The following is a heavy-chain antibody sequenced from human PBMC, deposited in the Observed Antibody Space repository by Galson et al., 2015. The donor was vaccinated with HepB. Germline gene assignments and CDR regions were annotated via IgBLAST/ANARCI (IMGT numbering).Heavy chain of an antibody. CDR3: AREASSSFYYGLDV. Sequence: TLSLTCTVSGGSISTFYWSWIRQPPGKGLEWIGYIDYSGSTNYNPSLKSRVTISIDTSKNQFSLKVNSVTAADTAVYFCAREASSSFYYGLDVWGQGTTVTVSS. CDR2: IDYSGST. J-gene: IGHJ6*02. CDR1: GGSISTFY. V-gene: IGHV4-59*12. D-gene: IGHD6-6*01.